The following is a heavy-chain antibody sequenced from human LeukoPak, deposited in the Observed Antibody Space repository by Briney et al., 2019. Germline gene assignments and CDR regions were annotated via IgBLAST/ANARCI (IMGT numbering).Heavy chain of an antibody. J-gene: IGHJ4*02. CDR3: AKSLYLVYGSFDY. CDR2: ISGSGGST. V-gene: IGHV3-23*01. Sequence: PGGSLRLSCAASGFTFSSYAMSWVRQAPGKGLEWVSAISGSGGSTYYAGSVKGRFTISRDNSKNTLYLQMNSLRAEDTAVYYCAKSLYLVYGSFDYWGQGTLVTVSS. CDR1: GFTFSSYA. D-gene: IGHD2-8*01.